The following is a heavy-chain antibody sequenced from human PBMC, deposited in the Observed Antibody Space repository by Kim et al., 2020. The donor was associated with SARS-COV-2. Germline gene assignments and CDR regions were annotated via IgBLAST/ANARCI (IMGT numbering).Heavy chain of an antibody. V-gene: IGHV3-30*04. D-gene: IGHD5-12*01. Sequence: GGSLRLSCAASGFTFSSYSMHWVRQAPGKGLEWVAVITSDGSNKYYEDSVKGRFTISRDNSNNTLYLQMNSLSAEDTAVYYCASDFPPKGGYAFSADYWGQGTLVTVSS. CDR3: ASDFPPKGGYAFSADY. CDR1: GFTFSSYS. J-gene: IGHJ4*02. CDR2: ITSDGSNK.